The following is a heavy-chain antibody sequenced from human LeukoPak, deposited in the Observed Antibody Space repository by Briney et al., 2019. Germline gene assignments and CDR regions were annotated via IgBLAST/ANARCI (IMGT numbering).Heavy chain of an antibody. CDR3: ARYYYDSSGYLHFDY. D-gene: IGHD3-22*01. CDR2: IIPIFGIA. CDR1: GGTFSSYA. V-gene: IGHV1-69*04. J-gene: IGHJ4*02. Sequence: SVKVSCKASGGTFSSYAISWVRQAPGQGLEWMGRIIPIFGIANYAQKFQGRVTITADKSTSTAYMELSSLRSEDTAVYYCARYYYDSSGYLHFDYWGQGTLVTVSS.